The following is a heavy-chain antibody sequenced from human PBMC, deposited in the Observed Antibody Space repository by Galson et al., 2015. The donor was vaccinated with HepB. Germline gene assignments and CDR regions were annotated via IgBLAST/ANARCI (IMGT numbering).Heavy chain of an antibody. CDR2: ISSSSSYI. V-gene: IGHV3-21*01. D-gene: IGHD5-12*01. J-gene: IGHJ6*03. Sequence: SLRLSCAASGFTFSSYSMNWVRQAPGKGLEWVSSISSSSSYIYYADSVKGRFTISRDNAKNSLYLQMNSLRAEDTAVYYCARRGYPTHEDYYYYMDVWGKGTTVTVSS. CDR1: GFTFSSYS. CDR3: ARRGYPTHEDYYYYMDV.